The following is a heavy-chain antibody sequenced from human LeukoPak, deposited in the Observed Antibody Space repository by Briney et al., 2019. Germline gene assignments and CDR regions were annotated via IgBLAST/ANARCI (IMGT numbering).Heavy chain of an antibody. CDR3: ARDPNRSGSYFGY. V-gene: IGHV4-39*07. CDR2: VYKSGST. Sequence: MASDTLSLTRTVSGGSISSSSHYWGWIRQPPGRGLGSFGSVYKSGSTYFNPSLKSRFTISVDTCKNPFSLRLSTVTAPDTAVYYCARDPNRSGSYFGYWGQGTLVTVSS. CDR1: GGSISSSSHY. J-gene: IGHJ4*02. D-gene: IGHD3-10*01.